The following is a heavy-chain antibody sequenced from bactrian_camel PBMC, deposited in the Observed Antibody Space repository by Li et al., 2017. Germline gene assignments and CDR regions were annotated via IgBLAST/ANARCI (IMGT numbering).Heavy chain of an antibody. V-gene: IGHV3S40*01. J-gene: IGHJ4*01. CDR3: AAVERTSTYGKMCGRLDPTRRDKDFRL. Sequence: VQLVESGGGLVQPGGSLTLSCAASGFTFRFYAIMWLRQAPGKDLEWVATTNPGLPSSYTYYADSVKGRFTIFRDNSKNFLYLQMNSLIPWDTAMYYCAAVERTSTYGKMCGRLDPTRRDKDFRLWGPGTQVTVS. CDR2: TNPGLPSSYT. D-gene: IGHD6*01. CDR1: GFTFRFYA.